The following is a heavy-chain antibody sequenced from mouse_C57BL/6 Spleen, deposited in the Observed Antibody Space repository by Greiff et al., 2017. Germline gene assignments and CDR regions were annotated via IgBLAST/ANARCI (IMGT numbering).Heavy chain of an antibody. CDR3: AKGTAYYSNYDFDY. CDR1: GYAFSSYW. J-gene: IGHJ2*01. V-gene: IGHV1-80*01. D-gene: IGHD2-5*01. Sequence: QVQLQQSGAELVKPGASVKISCKASGYAFSSYWMNWVKQRPGKGLEWIGQIYPGDGDTNDNGKFKGKATLTADNSSSTAYMQLSSLTSEDSAVXFCAKGTAYYSNYDFDYWGQGTTLTVSS. CDR2: IYPGDGDT.